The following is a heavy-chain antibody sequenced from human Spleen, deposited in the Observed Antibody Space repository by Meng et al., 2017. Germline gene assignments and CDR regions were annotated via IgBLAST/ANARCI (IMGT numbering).Heavy chain of an antibody. CDR2: ISGSGGST. Sequence: GESLKISCAASGFTFSSYAMSWVRQAPGKGLEWVSAISGSGGSTYYADSVKGRFTISRDNSKNTLYLQMNSLRAEDTAVYYCASHFGSSGYYYFDYWGPGTLVTVSS. J-gene: IGHJ4*02. CDR1: GFTFSSYA. V-gene: IGHV3-23*01. D-gene: IGHD3-22*01. CDR3: ASHFGSSGYYYFDY.